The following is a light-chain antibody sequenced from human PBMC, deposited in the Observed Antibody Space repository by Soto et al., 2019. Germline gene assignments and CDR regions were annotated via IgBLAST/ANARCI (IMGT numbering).Light chain of an antibody. Sequence: AIQMTQSPSSLSASVGDRVTITCRASQYIKKDLGWYQQKPGKAPNLLIYASSTLQSGVPSRFSGSGSGTDFTLTISSLQPEDFATYFCQQDYSYPLTFGGGTTVELK. CDR3: QQDYSYPLT. J-gene: IGKJ4*01. V-gene: IGKV1-6*01. CDR1: QYIKKD. CDR2: ASS.